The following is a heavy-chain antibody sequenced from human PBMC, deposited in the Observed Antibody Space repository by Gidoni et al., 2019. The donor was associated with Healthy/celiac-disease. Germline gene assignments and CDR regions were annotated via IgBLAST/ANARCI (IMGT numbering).Heavy chain of an antibody. CDR2: IDPSDSYT. CDR3: ARVEQLMNYYYYGIDV. V-gene: IGHV5-10-1*03. CDR1: GYSFPSYW. J-gene: IGHJ6*02. Sequence: EVQLVQSGAAVKKPGESLRISCKGSGYSFPSYWISWVRQMPGKGLEWLGRIDPSDSYTNDSPSFQGHVTISADKSISTAYLQWSSLKASDTAMYYCARVEQLMNYYYYGIDVWGQGTTVTVSS. D-gene: IGHD6-6*01.